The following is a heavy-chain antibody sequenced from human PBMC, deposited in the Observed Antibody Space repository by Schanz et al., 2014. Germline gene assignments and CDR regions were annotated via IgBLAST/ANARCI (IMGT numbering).Heavy chain of an antibody. CDR2: IYYRGNT. Sequence: QVQLQESGPGLVEPSQTLSLTCTVSGDSISSAYWSWIRQHPGKGLEWIGFIYYRGNTYYNPSLKSRVSISLDPSKTQVFLNLNSLTAADTAVYYCARVPEPGWFDPWGQGTLVTVSS. CDR1: GDSISSAY. D-gene: IGHD1-26*01. V-gene: IGHV4-31*03. J-gene: IGHJ5*02. CDR3: ARVPEPGWFDP.